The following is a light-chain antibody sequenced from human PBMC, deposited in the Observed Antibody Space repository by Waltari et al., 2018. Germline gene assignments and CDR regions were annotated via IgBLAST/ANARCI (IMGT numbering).Light chain of an antibody. CDR3: NSFTTSATHV. CDR2: EVS. Sequence: QSALTQPASVSGSPGQSIAISCTGTSSDIGAYNHVYWYQQHPGKAPKLILYEVSNRPSGVATRFSGSKSGNTASRTISGLQAEDEADYYCNSFTTSATHVFGTGTKVSVL. J-gene: IGLJ1*01. CDR1: SSDIGAYNH. V-gene: IGLV2-14*01.